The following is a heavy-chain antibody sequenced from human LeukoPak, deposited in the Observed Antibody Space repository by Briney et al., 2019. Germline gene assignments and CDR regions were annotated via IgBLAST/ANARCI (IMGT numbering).Heavy chain of an antibody. Sequence: GSLRLSCAASGFTFSSYWMSWIRQPPGKGLEWIGSIYYSGSTYYNPSLKSRITISVDTSENRFSLKLSSVTATDTAVYYCARDCSGGSCYGAFDIWGQGTMVTVSS. J-gene: IGHJ3*02. D-gene: IGHD2-15*01. CDR3: ARDCSGGSCYGAFDI. V-gene: IGHV4-39*07. CDR2: IYYSGST. CDR1: GFTFSSYW.